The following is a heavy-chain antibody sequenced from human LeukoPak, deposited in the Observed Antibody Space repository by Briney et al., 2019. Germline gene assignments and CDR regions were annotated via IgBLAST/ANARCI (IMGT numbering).Heavy chain of an antibody. CDR3: ARHDFWSGYYKEAYYYYMDV. J-gene: IGHJ6*03. CDR2: IIPIFGTA. D-gene: IGHD3-3*01. CDR1: GGTFSSYA. Sequence: SVKVSCKASGGTFSSYAISWVRQAPGQGLEWMGGIIPIFGTANYAQKFRGRVTITTDESTSTAYMELSSLRSEDTAVYYCARHDFWSGYYKEAYYYYMDVWGKGTTVTVSS. V-gene: IGHV1-69*05.